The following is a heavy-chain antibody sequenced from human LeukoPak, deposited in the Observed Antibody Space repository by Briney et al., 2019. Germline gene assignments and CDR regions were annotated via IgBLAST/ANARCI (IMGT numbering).Heavy chain of an antibody. J-gene: IGHJ4*02. CDR2: LKPDGGED. D-gene: IGHD6-19*01. CDR3: VRGAGGGDF. CDR1: GFNFSSYW. V-gene: IGHV3-7*04. Sequence: GSLRLSCAASGFNFSSYWMSWVRQTRDKGLEWVANLKPDGGEDNYVDSVRGRFTISRDNAKSSLYLQMNSLRGEDTAVYSCVRGAGGGDFWGQGTLVTVSS.